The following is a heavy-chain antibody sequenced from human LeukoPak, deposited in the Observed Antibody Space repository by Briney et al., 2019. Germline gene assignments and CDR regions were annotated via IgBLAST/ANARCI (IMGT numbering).Heavy chain of an antibody. CDR3: ATLQLPTLKDYYGMDV. V-gene: IGHV1-24*01. CDR2: FDPEDGET. Sequence: ASVKVSCKVSGYTLTELSMHWVRQAPGKGLEWMGGFDPEDGETIYAQKFQGRVTMTEDTSADTAYMELSSLRSEDTAVYYCATLQLPTLKDYYGMDVWGQGTTVTVSS. J-gene: IGHJ6*02. D-gene: IGHD2-2*01. CDR1: GYTLTELS.